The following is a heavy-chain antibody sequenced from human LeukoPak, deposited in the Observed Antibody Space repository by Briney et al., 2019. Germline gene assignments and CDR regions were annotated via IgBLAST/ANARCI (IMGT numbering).Heavy chain of an antibody. CDR1: GFTFSNYW. J-gene: IGHJ4*02. V-gene: IGHV3-7*01. CDR2: IKQDGSEK. CDR3: VRVRGDYSIFDY. Sequence: GGSLRLSCAASGFTFSNYWMTWVRQAPGKGLEWVANIKQDGSEKYYVDSVKGRFTFSRDNAKNSLYLQMNSLRVEDTAVYYCVRVRGDYSIFDYWGQGTLVTVSS. D-gene: IGHD2-15*01.